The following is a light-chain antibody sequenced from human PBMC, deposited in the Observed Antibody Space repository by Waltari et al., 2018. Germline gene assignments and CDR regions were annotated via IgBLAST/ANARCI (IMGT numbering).Light chain of an antibody. V-gene: IGKV1-5*03. CDR2: KAS. J-gene: IGKJ1*01. Sequence: DIQMTQSPSTLSAFVGDRFTIPCRASQSSSTWLAWYQQKPGKAPKLLIYKASRLESGVPSRFSGSGSGTEFTLTISSLQPDDFATYYCQQNNVFPWTFGQGTKVEIK. CDR1: QSSSTW. CDR3: QQNNVFPWT.